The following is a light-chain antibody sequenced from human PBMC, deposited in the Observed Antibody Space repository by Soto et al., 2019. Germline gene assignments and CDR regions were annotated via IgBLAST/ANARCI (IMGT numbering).Light chain of an antibody. V-gene: IGKV3-15*01. CDR2: DAL. CDR3: QQFNNWPPT. CDR1: QSVSSN. J-gene: IGKJ2*01. Sequence: EIVMTQSPATLSVSPGERGTLSCRASQSVSSNLAWYQQKPGQAPRLLIYDALTSATGIPARFSGSGSGTEFNLTISSLQSEDLAVYYCQQFNNWPPTFGQGTTLEIK.